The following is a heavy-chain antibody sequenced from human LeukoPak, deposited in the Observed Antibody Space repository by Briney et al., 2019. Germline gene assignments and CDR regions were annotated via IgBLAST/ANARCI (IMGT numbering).Heavy chain of an antibody. Sequence: PGGSVRLSCAASGFTFSSCAMHWVRQAPGKGLEGVEVISYDGSNKYYADCVEGRFTISRDNSKNALYPQVQSLRCEHTPVYSCARRAYSSSWLTDSWGPGNLVTVSS. D-gene: IGHD6-13*01. CDR3: ARRAYSSSWLTDS. V-gene: IGHV3-30*01. CDR2: ISYDGSNK. J-gene: IGHJ4*02. CDR1: GFTFSSCA.